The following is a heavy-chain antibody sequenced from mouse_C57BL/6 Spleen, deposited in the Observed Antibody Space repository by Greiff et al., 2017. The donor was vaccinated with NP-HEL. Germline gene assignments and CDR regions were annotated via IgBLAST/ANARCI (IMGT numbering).Heavy chain of an antibody. D-gene: IGHD1-2*01. J-gene: IGHJ2*01. CDR2: INPNNGGT. Sequence: EVQLQQSGPELVKPGASVKISCKASGYTFTDYYMNWVKQSHGKSLEWIGDINPNNGGTSYNQKFKGKATLTVDKSSSTAYMELRSLTSEDSAVYYCAGGLTTALQDYFDYWGQGTTLTVSS. CDR3: AGGLTTALQDYFDY. V-gene: IGHV1-26*01. CDR1: GYTFTDYY.